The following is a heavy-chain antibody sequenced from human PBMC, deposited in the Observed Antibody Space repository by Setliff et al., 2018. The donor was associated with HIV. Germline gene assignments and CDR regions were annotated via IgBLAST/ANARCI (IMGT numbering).Heavy chain of an antibody. Sequence: SETLSLTCTVSGGSISSSIYYWGWIRQPPGKGLEWIGFIYYSGSTYYYGGSTYYNPSLKSRVTISVDTSKNQFSLKLSSVTAADTAVYYCARSQPDTIFGVVIFDYWGQGKMVTVSS. J-gene: IGHJ4*02. D-gene: IGHD3-3*01. CDR1: GGSISSSIYY. V-gene: IGHV4-39*01. CDR3: ARSQPDTIFGVVIFDY. CDR2: IYYSGSTYYYGGST.